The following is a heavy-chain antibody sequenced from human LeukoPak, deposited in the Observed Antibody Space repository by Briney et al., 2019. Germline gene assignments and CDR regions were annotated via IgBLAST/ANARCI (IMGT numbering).Heavy chain of an antibody. D-gene: IGHD5-12*01. CDR3: ARDWSGYDYYYGMDV. V-gene: IGHV4-30-4*01. J-gene: IGHJ6*04. CDR2: ICYSGST. CDR1: GGSISSGDYY. Sequence: SETLSLTCTVSGGSISSGDYYWSWIRQPPGKGLEWIGYICYSGSTYYNPSLKSRLTISEDTSKNQFSLKLSSVTAADTAVYYCARDWSGYDYYYGMDVWGKGTTVTVSS.